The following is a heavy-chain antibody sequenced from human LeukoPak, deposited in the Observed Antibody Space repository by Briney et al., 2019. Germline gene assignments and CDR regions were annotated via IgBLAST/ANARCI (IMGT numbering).Heavy chain of an antibody. CDR1: GRSFSGYY. Sequence: SETLSLTCAVYGRSFSGYYWSWIRQPPGKGLEWIGEINHSGSTNYNPSLKSRVTISVDTSKNQFSLKLSSVTAADTAVYYCARGRKRVRFLEWLRNWFDPWGQGTLVTVSS. J-gene: IGHJ5*02. CDR3: ARGRKRVRFLEWLRNWFDP. D-gene: IGHD3-3*01. CDR2: INHSGST. V-gene: IGHV4-34*01.